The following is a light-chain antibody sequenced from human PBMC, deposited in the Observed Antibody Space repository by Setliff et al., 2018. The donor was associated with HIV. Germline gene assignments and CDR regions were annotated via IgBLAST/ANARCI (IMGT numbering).Light chain of an antibody. J-gene: IGLJ3*02. Sequence: LGQSASVSGSPGQSITISCTGTSSDVGAYNFVSWYQLHAGTAPKLIIYEVTNRPSGISNRFSGSKSGNTASLTISGLQAEDEADYYCSSFTYSRTWVFGGGTKVTVL. CDR2: EVT. CDR1: SSDVGAYNF. V-gene: IGLV2-14*01. CDR3: SSFTYSRTWV.